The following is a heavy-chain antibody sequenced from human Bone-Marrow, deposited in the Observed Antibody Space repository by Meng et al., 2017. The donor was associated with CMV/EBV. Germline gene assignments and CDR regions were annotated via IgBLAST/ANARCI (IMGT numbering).Heavy chain of an antibody. V-gene: IGHV4-59*01. CDR1: GGSISSYY. CDR3: ARESSSSAYYYYYGMDV. Sequence: GSLRLSCTVSGGSISSYYWSWIRQPPGKGLEWIGYIYYSGSTNYNPSLKSRVTISVDTSKNQFSLKLSSVTAADTAVYYCARESSSSAYYYYYGMDVCGQGTTVTVSS. J-gene: IGHJ6*02. D-gene: IGHD6-6*01. CDR2: IYYSGST.